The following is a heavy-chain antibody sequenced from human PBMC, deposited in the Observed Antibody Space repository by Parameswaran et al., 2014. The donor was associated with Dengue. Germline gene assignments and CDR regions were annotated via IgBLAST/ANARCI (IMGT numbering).Heavy chain of an antibody. D-gene: IGHD2-8*01. J-gene: IGHJ4*02. CDR3: AREEGTNGDADFDY. V-gene: IGHV1-69*01. Sequence: SWVRQAPGQGLEWMGGIIPIFGTANYAQKFQGRVTITADESTSTAYMELSSLRSEDTAVYYCAREEGTNGDADFDYWGQGTLVTVSS. CDR2: IIPIFGTA.